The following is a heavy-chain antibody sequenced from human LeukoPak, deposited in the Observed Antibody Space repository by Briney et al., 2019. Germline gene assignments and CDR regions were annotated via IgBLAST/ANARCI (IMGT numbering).Heavy chain of an antibody. CDR2: IHYSGSI. CDR3: ARWGHFDTSGYFVVDY. V-gene: IGHV4-59*01. J-gene: IGHJ4*02. CDR1: DGSISSYY. D-gene: IGHD3-22*01. Sequence: RPSETLSLTCTISDGSISSYYWNWIRQSPGKGLEWIGHIHYSGSIHYNPSLQSRVSISIDTSKKHFSLNLRSVTAVDTAVYYCARWGHFDTSGYFVVDYWGQGTLVTVSS.